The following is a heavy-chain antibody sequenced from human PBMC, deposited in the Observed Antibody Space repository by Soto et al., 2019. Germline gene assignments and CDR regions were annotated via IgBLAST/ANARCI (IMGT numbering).Heavy chain of an antibody. CDR2: ISSNGGTT. CDR3: VRRVSGNYDY. Sequence: EVQLAESGGGMVQPGGSLRLSCVASGFTFSSYDMHWVRQAPGKGLEYVSFISSNGGTTYYENSVKGRFTISRDNSKNTLYLQMGSLRAEDMAVYYCVRRVSGNYDYWGQGTLVTVSS. V-gene: IGHV3-64*01. D-gene: IGHD1-7*01. CDR1: GFTFSSYD. J-gene: IGHJ4*02.